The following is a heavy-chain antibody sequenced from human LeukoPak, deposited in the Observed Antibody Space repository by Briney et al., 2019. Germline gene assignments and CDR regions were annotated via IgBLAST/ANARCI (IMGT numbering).Heavy chain of an antibody. CDR2: IYYSGST. CDR3: ARLYGYCSGGSCYSPYNWFDP. J-gene: IGHJ5*02. V-gene: IGHV4-59*12. D-gene: IGHD2-15*01. Sequence: KPSETLSLTCTVSGGSISSYYWSWIRQPPGKGLEWIGYIYYSGSTNYNPSLKSRVTISVDTSKNQFSLKLSSVTAADTAVYYCARLYGYCSGGSCYSPYNWFDPWGQGTLVTVSS. CDR1: GGSISSYY.